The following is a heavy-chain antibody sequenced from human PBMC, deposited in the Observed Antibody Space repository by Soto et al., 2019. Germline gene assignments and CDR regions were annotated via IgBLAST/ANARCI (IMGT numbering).Heavy chain of an antibody. V-gene: IGHV1-8*01. CDR1: GYSFTSYD. J-gene: IGHJ3*02. CDR2: MNPNSGNT. D-gene: IGHD2-15*01. CDR3: ARYPYTSYCSDGSCSYDAFDI. Sequence: QVQMVQSGAEVKKPGASVKVSCRASGYSFTSYDVNWVRQATGQGLEWMGWMNPNSGNTAFAEKSQGRVTMTRDTPISTAYMELSGLTSEDPAVYYCARYPYTSYCSDGSCSYDAFDIWGQGTVVTVSS.